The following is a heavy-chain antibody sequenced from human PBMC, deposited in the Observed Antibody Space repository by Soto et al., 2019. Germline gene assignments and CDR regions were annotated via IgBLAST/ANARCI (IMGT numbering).Heavy chain of an antibody. CDR1: GYILVNYG. V-gene: IGHV1-18*01. J-gene: IGHJ6*02. CDR2: ISPYTGNT. Sequence: QVQLEQSGDEVKKPAASVKVSCKASGYILVNYGIAWVRQHPGQGLEWLGWISPYTGNTYYATKVQGRLPLTTDTSTSTAFMDLGSLTSADTAVYYCAMVDIYFTPTPQDVWGQGTTVTVSS. CDR3: AMVDIYFTPTPQDV. D-gene: IGHD2-2*03.